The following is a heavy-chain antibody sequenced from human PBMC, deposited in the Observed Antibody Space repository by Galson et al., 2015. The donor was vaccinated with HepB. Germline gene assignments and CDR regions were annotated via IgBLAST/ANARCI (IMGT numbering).Heavy chain of an antibody. J-gene: IGHJ3*02. CDR3: APAGAGDAFDI. CDR1: GYTFSSFS. V-gene: IGHV1-18*01. CDR2: ISPYKRDT. D-gene: IGHD7-27*01. Sequence: SVKVSCKASGYTFSSFSITWVRQAPGQGLEWMGWISPYKRDTDYAQKFQGRVTMTTDTSTSTAYMELRSLRSDDTAVYFCAPAGAGDAFDIWGQGTMVTVSS.